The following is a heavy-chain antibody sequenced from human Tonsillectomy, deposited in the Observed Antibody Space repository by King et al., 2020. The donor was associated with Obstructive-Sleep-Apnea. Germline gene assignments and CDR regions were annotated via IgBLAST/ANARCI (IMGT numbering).Heavy chain of an antibody. CDR2: IYYSGGT. J-gene: IGHJ4*02. V-gene: IGHV4-39*07. D-gene: IGHD4-23*01. Sequence: QLQESGPGLVKPSETLSLTCTVSGGSVRRSSYYWAWIRQPPGKGLEWIGSIYYSGGTYYNPSLKSRVTMSVDTSKNQFSLKLSSVTAADTAVYFCARDDHGGNSFDYWGQGTLVTVSS. CDR3: ARDDHGGNSFDY. CDR1: GGSVRRSSYY.